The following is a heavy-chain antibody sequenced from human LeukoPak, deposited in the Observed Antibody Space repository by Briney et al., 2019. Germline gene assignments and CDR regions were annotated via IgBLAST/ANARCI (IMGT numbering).Heavy chain of an antibody. Sequence: SETLSLTCAVYGGTFSGYYWSWIRQPPGKGLEWIGEINHSGSTNYNPSLKSRVTISVDPSKNQFSLNLSSVTAADTAVYYCARILSPPAFDIWGQGTMVTVSS. CDR3: ARILSPPAFDI. V-gene: IGHV4-34*01. D-gene: IGHD2-8*02. J-gene: IGHJ3*02. CDR1: GGTFSGYY. CDR2: INHSGST.